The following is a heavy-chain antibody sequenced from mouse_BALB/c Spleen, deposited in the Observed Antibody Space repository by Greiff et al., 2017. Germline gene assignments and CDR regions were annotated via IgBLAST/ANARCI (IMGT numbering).Heavy chain of an antibody. Sequence: VQLQQSGPELVKPGASVKISCKASGYAFSSSWMNWVKQRPGQGLEWIGRIYPGDGDTNYNGKFKGKATLTADKSSSTAYMQLSSLTSVDSAVYFWAREGRYDGRNYYAMDYWGQGTSVTVSS. CDR3: AREGRYDGRNYYAMDY. CDR1: GYAFSSSW. CDR2: IYPGDGDT. V-gene: IGHV1-82*01. D-gene: IGHD2-14*01. J-gene: IGHJ4*01.